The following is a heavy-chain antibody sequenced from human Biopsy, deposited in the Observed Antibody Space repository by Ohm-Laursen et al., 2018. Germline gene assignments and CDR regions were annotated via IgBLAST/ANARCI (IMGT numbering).Heavy chain of an antibody. D-gene: IGHD6-13*01. V-gene: IGHV4-34*01. J-gene: IGHJ6*02. CDR3: ARVPLPGIGAAYQGRFLYGMDV. CDR1: GGSFNGYF. CDR2: ITQSGST. Sequence: SETLSLTCAVYGGSFNGYFWSWIRLPPGKGLEWIGDITQSGSTNYSPSLKSRVTISVDTAKKQFSLSLRSVTAADTAVYYCARVPLPGIGAAYQGRFLYGMDVWGQGTTVSVSS.